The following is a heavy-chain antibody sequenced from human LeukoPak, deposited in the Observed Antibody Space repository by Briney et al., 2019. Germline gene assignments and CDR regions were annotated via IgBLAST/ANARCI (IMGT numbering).Heavy chain of an antibody. D-gene: IGHD6-19*01. CDR2: IAYEGRNK. CDR1: GFTFIDYG. Sequence: GTSLRLSCAVSGFTFIDYGMHWVRQAPGKGLGWVAVIAYEGRNKYYADSVKGRFTVSRDDSKSMLYLQMNSLTIGDTAVYYCAKDLPDTSGWSRGAFDKWGQGTLVTVSS. V-gene: IGHV3-30*18. J-gene: IGHJ4*02. CDR3: AKDLPDTSGWSRGAFDK.